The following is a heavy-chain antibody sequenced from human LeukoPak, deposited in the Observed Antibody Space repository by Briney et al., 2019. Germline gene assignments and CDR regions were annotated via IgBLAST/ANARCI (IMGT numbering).Heavy chain of an antibody. CDR1: GGTFSSYA. Sequence: SVKVSCKASGGTFSSYAISWVRQAPRQGVEWMGGIIPIFGTANYAQKSQGREAIITVESTRTAYMEQRRLRAQDTAEPLVAGRSYSGWSYYYYYMDVWGKGTTVTVSS. D-gene: IGHD6-19*01. CDR2: IIPIFGTA. J-gene: IGHJ6*03. V-gene: IGHV1-69*05. CDR3: AGRSYSGWSYYYYYMDV.